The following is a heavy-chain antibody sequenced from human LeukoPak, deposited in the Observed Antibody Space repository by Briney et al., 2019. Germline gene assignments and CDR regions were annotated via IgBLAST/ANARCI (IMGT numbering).Heavy chain of an antibody. CDR2: IKQDGSEK. D-gene: IGHD1-7*01. J-gene: IGHJ6*03. Sequence: QPGGSLRLSCAASEFTLITYSMSWVRQAPGKGLEWVANIKQDGSEKYYVDSVKGRFTISRDNAKNSLYLQMNSLRAEDTALYYCARVGLFVGSLDGNFAYMDVWGKGTTVTVSS. V-gene: IGHV3-7*03. CDR3: ARVGLFVGSLDGNFAYMDV. CDR1: EFTLITYS.